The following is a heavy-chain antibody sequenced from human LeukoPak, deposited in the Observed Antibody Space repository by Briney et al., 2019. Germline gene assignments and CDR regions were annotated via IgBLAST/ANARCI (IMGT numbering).Heavy chain of an antibody. CDR3: AGDMITFGGVVDY. D-gene: IGHD3-16*01. V-gene: IGHV3-74*01. CDR1: GFTFSSHG. J-gene: IGHJ4*02. CDR2: INSDGSSA. Sequence: PGGTLRLSCAASGFTFSSHGMNWVRQAPGKGLVWVSRINSDGSSAIYADSVKGRFTVSRDNARNTLYLQMNSLRAEDTAVYYCAGDMITFGGVVDYWGQGSLVTVSS.